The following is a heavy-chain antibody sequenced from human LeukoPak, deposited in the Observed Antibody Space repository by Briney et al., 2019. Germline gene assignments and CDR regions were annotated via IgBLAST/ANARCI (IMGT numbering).Heavy chain of an antibody. Sequence: PSETLSLTCTVSGGSISSSSYYWGWIRQPPGKGLEWIGSIYYSGSTYYHPSLKSRVTISVDMSKNQFSLKLSSVTAADTAVYYCARAKGSPVDASDIWGQGTMVTVSS. CDR1: GGSISSSSYY. J-gene: IGHJ3*02. CDR2: IYYSGST. CDR3: ARAKGSPVDASDI. V-gene: IGHV4-39*07.